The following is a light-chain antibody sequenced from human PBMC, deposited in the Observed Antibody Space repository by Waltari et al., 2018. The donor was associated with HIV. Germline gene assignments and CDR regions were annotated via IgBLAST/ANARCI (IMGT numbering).Light chain of an antibody. CDR1: SSNIGNNF. CDR2: RNN. CDR3: TSWDDSLSGWM. J-gene: IGLJ3*02. V-gene: IGLV1-47*01. Sequence: QSVLTQPPSASGTPGQRVAISCSGSSSNIGNNFVYWYQHLPGTTPKLLIYRNNQRPSGVPDRFSGDKSGTSASLAISGLRSEDEADYYCTSWDDSLSGWMFGGGTTLTVL.